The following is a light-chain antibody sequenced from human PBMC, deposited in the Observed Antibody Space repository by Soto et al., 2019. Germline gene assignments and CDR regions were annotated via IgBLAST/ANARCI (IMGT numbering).Light chain of an antibody. CDR1: QSVNSN. CDR2: GAS. Sequence: EIVLTQSQGTLSVSPGERVTLSCRASQSVNSNVAWYQQKPGLAPRLLVYGASTRATDIPARFSGTGSGTEFTLTISSLRSEDFATYYCQHYNNLPPTWTFGQGTKVEVK. J-gene: IGKJ1*01. CDR3: QHYNNLPPTWT. V-gene: IGKV3-15*01.